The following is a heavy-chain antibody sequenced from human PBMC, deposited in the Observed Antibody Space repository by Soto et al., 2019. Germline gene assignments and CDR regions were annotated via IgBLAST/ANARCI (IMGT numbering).Heavy chain of an antibody. CDR3: AAWDISNI. D-gene: IGHD2-15*01. CDR2: INPEGNAK. J-gene: IGHJ4*02. Sequence: GGSLRLSCSGFGFSINTYWMNWIRQAPGKGLEWVANINPEGNAKTYVDPVKGRFFVSRDNTRNSLDLQMTSLRVEDSAIYFCAAWDISNIWGQGILVTVSS. CDR1: GFSINTYW. V-gene: IGHV3-7*01.